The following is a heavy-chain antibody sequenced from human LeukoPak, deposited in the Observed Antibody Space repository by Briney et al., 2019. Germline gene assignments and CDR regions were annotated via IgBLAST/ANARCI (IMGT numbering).Heavy chain of an antibody. CDR2: ISGSGGST. CDR1: GFTFSSYA. V-gene: IGHV3-23*01. J-gene: IGHJ5*02. CDR3: AKALGGSGSYRNWFDP. Sequence: GGSLRLSCEASGFTFSSYAMSWVRQAPGKGLEWVSSISGSGGSTDYADSVKGRFTISRDNSKNTLFLQMNSLRAEDTAVYYCAKALGGSGSYRNWFDPWGQGTLVTVSS. D-gene: IGHD1-26*01.